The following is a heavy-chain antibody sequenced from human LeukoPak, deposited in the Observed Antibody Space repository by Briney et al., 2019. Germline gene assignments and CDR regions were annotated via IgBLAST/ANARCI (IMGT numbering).Heavy chain of an antibody. CDR1: GFTFSSYE. Sequence: GGSLRLSCAASGFTFSSYEMNWVRQAPGKGLEWVSLISWDGSSTYYADSVKGRFTISRDNSENSLYLQMDSLRAEDTALYYCAKASLRSYYMDVWGKGTTVTVSS. V-gene: IGHV3-43D*03. CDR3: AKASLRSYYMDV. CDR2: ISWDGSST. J-gene: IGHJ6*03.